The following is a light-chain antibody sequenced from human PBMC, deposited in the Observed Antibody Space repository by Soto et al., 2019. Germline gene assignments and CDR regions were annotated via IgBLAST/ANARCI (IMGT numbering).Light chain of an antibody. CDR3: RSYTTSGPLYV. Sequence: QSALTQPASVSWSPGQSITLSFTGTSSDVGDYNYVSWYQQHPGKAPKLIIYEVTNRPSGVSNRFSGSKSGNTASLTISGLPAADDADYSCRSYTTSGPLYVFGNGTKVTVL. V-gene: IGLV2-14*01. J-gene: IGLJ1*01. CDR1: SSDVGDYNY. CDR2: EVT.